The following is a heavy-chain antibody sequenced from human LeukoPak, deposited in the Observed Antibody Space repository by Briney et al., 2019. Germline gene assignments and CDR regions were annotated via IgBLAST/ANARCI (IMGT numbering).Heavy chain of an antibody. CDR2: INPNSGGT. CDR3: ARAQTTVVNRLGY. J-gene: IGHJ4*02. CDR1: GYTFTGYY. V-gene: IGHV1-2*02. Sequence: ASVKVSCKASGYTFTGYYMHWVRQAPGQGLEWMGWINPNSGGTNYAQKFQGRVTMTRDTSISTAYMELSRLRSDDTAVYYCARAQTTVVNRLGYWGQGTLVTVSS. D-gene: IGHD4-23*01.